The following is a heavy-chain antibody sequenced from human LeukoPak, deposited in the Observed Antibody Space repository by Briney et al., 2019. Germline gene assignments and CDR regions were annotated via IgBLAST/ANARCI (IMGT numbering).Heavy chain of an antibody. CDR3: AKRGVVIRVILVGFHKEAYYFDS. V-gene: IGHV3-23*01. Sequence: GGSLRLYCAVSGITVSNYGMSWVRQAPGKGLEWVAGISGSGGSTNYADSVKGRFTISRDNPKNTLYLQVNSLRAEDTAVYFCAKRGVVIRVILVGFHKEAYYFDSWGQGALVTVSS. D-gene: IGHD3-22*01. CDR1: GITVSNYG. CDR2: ISGSGGST. J-gene: IGHJ4*02.